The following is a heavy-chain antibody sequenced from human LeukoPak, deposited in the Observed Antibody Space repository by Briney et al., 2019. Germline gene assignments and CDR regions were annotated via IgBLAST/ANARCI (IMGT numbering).Heavy chain of an antibody. CDR2: IKQDGSEK. CDR3: AREPFWSGYYSNLHFDY. V-gene: IGHV3-7*01. D-gene: IGHD3-3*01. Sequence: GGSLRLSCAASGFTFNSYWMSWVRQAPGKRLEWVANIKQDGSEKYYVDSVKGRFTISRDNAKNSLYLQMNSLRAEDTAVYYCAREPFWSGYYSNLHFDYWGQGTLVTVSS. CDR1: GFTFNSYW. J-gene: IGHJ4*02.